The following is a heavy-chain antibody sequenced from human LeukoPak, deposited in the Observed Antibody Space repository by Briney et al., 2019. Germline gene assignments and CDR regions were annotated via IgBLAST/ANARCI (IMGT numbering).Heavy chain of an antibody. V-gene: IGHV3-74*01. CDR3: ARVGHDYGGFDY. J-gene: IGHJ4*02. Sequence: GGSLRLSCAASGFTFSSYWMHWVRQAPGKGLVWVSRIKGDGSSTSYADSVKGRFTISRDNAKNTLYLQMNSLRAEDTAVYYCARVGHDYGGFDYWGQGTLVTVSS. CDR2: IKGDGSST. D-gene: IGHD4-23*01. CDR1: GFTFSSYW.